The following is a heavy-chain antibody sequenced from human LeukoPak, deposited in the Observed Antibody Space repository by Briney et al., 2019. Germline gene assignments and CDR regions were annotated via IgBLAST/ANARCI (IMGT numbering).Heavy chain of an antibody. J-gene: IGHJ4*02. CDR2: INSDGSRT. D-gene: IGHD2-15*01. V-gene: IGHV3-74*01. CDR1: GFTFSNYW. CDR3: ARGTSGFDY. Sequence: GGSLRLSCAASGFTFSNYWMHWVRQAPGKGLVWVSLINSDGSRTDYADSVKGRFTVSRDNAKNTLYLQMNSLRAEDTAVYYCARGTSGFDYWGQGTLPPSPQ.